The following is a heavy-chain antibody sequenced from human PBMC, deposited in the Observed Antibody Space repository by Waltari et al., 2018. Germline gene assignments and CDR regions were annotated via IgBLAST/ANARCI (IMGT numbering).Heavy chain of an antibody. Sequence: QVQLVQSGAEVKKPGASVKVSCKASGYTFTGYYMHWVRQAPGQGREWMGWINPNSVGTNYAQKFQGRVTMTRDTSISTAYMELSRLRSDDTAVYYCARVMRWELQFAFDIWGQGTMVTVSS. CDR2: INPNSVGT. CDR1: GYTFTGYY. J-gene: IGHJ3*02. CDR3: ARVMRWELQFAFDI. D-gene: IGHD1-26*01. V-gene: IGHV1-2*02.